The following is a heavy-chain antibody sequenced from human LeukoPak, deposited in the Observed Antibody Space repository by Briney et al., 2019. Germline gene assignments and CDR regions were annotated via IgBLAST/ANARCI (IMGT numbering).Heavy chain of an antibody. CDR2: ISYDGSNK. Sequence: GGSLRLSCAASRFTFRSYGMHWVRQAPGKGLEWVAVISYDGSNKYYADSVKGRFTISRDKSKNTLYLQMNCLRAEDTAVYYFGKDWGIVAGGGIDYWGQGTLVTVSS. V-gene: IGHV3-30*18. CDR3: GKDWGIVAGGGIDY. D-gene: IGHD6-13*01. J-gene: IGHJ4*02. CDR1: RFTFRSYG.